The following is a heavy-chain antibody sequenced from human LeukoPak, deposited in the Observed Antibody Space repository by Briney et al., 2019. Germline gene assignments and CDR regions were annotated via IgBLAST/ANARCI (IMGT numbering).Heavy chain of an antibody. D-gene: IGHD5/OR15-5a*01. CDR1: GFTFSNYW. J-gene: IGHJ4*02. V-gene: IGHV3-7*01. CDR2: MRQDGSAK. CDR3: VRDTDCSSVPCPSKINS. Sequence: GGSLRLSCAASGFTFSNYWMGWVRQAPGKGLEWVANMRQDGSAKYYVDSVKGRFTISRDNAENSLYLQMNSLRAEDTAVYYCVRDTDCSSVPCPSKINSWGQGTLVSVSS.